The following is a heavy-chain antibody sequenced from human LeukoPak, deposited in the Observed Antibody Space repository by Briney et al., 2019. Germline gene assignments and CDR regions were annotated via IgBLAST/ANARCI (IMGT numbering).Heavy chain of an antibody. Sequence: GESLKISCKGSGYSFTSYWIGWVSQMPGKGMEWMGIIYPGDSDTRYSPSFQGQVTISADKSISTAYLQWSSLKASDTAMYYCARPYCSSTSCNDAFDIWGQGTMVTVSS. CDR1: GYSFTSYW. J-gene: IGHJ3*02. D-gene: IGHD2-2*01. CDR3: ARPYCSSTSCNDAFDI. CDR2: IYPGDSDT. V-gene: IGHV5-51*01.